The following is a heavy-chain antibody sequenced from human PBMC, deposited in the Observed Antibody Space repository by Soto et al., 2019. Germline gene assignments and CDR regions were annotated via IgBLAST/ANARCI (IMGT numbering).Heavy chain of an antibody. CDR1: GGSIHSSLYS. CDR2: LFHGGST. Sequence: SETLSLTCTVSGGSIHSSLYSWTWIRQAPAKGLEWIGYLFHGGSTYYTPSLASRVIMTLDRSKNQLSLNLTSVTAADTAVYYCARVARTNYGMDVWGQGTTVTVSS. D-gene: IGHD2-8*01. J-gene: IGHJ6*02. V-gene: IGHV4-30-2*01. CDR3: ARVARTNYGMDV.